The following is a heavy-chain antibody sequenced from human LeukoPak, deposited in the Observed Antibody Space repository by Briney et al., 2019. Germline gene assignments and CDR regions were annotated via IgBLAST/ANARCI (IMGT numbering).Heavy chain of an antibody. Sequence: GGSLRLSCAASGFTFSSYSMNWVRQAPGKGLEWVSYISSSSNTIYYADSVKGRFTISRDNAKNSLYLQMNSLRAEDTAVYYCARGIQLWSPGDYWGQGTLVTVSS. CDR3: ARGIQLWSPGDY. D-gene: IGHD5-18*01. V-gene: IGHV3-48*04. CDR2: ISSSSNTI. CDR1: GFTFSSYS. J-gene: IGHJ4*02.